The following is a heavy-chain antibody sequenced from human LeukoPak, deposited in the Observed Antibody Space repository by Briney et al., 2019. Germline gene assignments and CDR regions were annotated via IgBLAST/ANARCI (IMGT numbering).Heavy chain of an antibody. CDR2: IIPIFGTA. V-gene: IGHV1-69*05. J-gene: IGHJ4*02. CDR3: AREPYDSSGQPRSGFDY. CDR1: GGTFSSYA. D-gene: IGHD3-22*01. Sequence: ASVKVSCKASGGTFSSYAISWVRQAPGQGLEWMGGIIPIFGTANYAQRFQGRVTITRDTSTSTVYMELSSLGSKDTAVYYCAREPYDSSGQPRSGFDYWGQGTLVTVSS.